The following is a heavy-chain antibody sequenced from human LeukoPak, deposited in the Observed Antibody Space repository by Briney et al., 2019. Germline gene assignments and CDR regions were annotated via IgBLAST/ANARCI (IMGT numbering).Heavy chain of an antibody. CDR2: IYTSGST. Sequence: SETLSLTCTVSGGSISSYYWSWIRQPAGKGLEWIGRIYTSGSTNYNPSLKSRVTISVDTSKNQFSLKLSSVTAADPAVYYCASTICGGDCYSFDYWGQGTLVTVSS. CDR3: ASTICGGDCYSFDY. V-gene: IGHV4-4*07. CDR1: GGSISSYY. D-gene: IGHD2-21*02. J-gene: IGHJ4*02.